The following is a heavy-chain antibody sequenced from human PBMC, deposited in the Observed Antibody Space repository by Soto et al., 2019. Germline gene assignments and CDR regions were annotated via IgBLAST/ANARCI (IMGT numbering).Heavy chain of an antibody. V-gene: IGHV3-23*01. D-gene: IGHD1-26*01. CDR2: LSGSGGTR. Sequence: GGSLRLSCAASGFTFSNYAMSWVRQAPGKGLERVSSLSGSGGTRYHADSVKGRFTISRDNSKNTLYLQMDSLRAEDTAVYYCAKIQDGAGLDYWGQGTLVTVSS. J-gene: IGHJ4*02. CDR3: AKIQDGAGLDY. CDR1: GFTFSNYA.